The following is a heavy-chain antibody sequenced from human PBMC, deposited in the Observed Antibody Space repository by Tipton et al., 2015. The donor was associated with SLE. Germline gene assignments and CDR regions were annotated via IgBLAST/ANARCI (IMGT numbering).Heavy chain of an antibody. D-gene: IGHD4-17*01. CDR1: GFSISSSSYT. CDR3: ARLPTGFPNWFDP. V-gene: IGHV4-39*01. Sequence: TLSLTCTVSGFSISSSSYTWGWIRQPPGKGLEWIGTIHYSGTTYYNPSLRSRVTISVDTSKNQISLKLSSVTAADTAVYYCARLPTGFPNWFDPWGQGTLVTVSS. J-gene: IGHJ5*02. CDR2: IHYSGTT.